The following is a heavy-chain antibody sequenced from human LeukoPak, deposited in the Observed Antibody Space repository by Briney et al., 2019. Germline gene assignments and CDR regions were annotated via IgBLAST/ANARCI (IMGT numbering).Heavy chain of an antibody. D-gene: IGHD3-10*01. CDR3: ARGRRAVRGVIIQVFDY. CDR2: MNPNSGNT. V-gene: IGHV1-8*01. J-gene: IGHJ4*02. CDR1: GYTFTSYD. Sequence: ASVKVSCEASGYTFTSYDINWVRQATRQGLEWMGWMNPNSGNTGYAQKFQGRVTMTRNTSISTAYMELSSLRSEDTAVYYCARGRRAVRGVIIQVFDYWGQGTLVTVSS.